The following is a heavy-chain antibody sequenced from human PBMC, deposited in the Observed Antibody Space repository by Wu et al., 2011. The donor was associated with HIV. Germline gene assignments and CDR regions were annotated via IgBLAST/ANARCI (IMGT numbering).Heavy chain of an antibody. J-gene: IGHJ6*03. CDR2: ISAYNGDT. Sequence: QVQLVQSGAEVKKPGASVKVSCKASGYIFASYGISWVRQAPGQGLEWMGWISAYNGDTNYAQKLQGRVTMTTDTSTSTAYMELRRLRSDDTAVYYCARAGDVVVPVARFADYYYYYMDVLGQRDHGHRLL. CDR1: GYIFASYG. D-gene: IGHD2-2*01. CDR3: ARAGDVVVPVARFADYYYYYMDV. V-gene: IGHV1-18*01.